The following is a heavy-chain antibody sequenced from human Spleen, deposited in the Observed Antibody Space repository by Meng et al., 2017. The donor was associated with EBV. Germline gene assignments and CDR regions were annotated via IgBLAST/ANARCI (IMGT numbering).Heavy chain of an antibody. Sequence: VLLQEWGPGLVKASETLVLTYTVCGGSVSSGIYYWSWIRQPPGKGLEWIGYIYYSRSTDYNPSLKCRLTISADTSKTQFSLKLTSVTDADTAVYYCARDRFMVRGLDYWGQGTLVTVSS. J-gene: IGHJ4*02. CDR2: IYYSRST. CDR1: GGSVSSGIYY. CDR3: ARDRFMVRGLDY. V-gene: IGHV4-61*01. D-gene: IGHD3-10*01.